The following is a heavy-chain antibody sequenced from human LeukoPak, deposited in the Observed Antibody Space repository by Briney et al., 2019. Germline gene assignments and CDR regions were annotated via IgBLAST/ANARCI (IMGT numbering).Heavy chain of an antibody. Sequence: KPSETLSLTCTVSGGSISSSSYYWGWIRQPPGKGLEWIGEINHSGSTNYNPSLKSRVTISVDTSKNQFSLKLGSVTAADTAIYYCARRPFAQGPYHDILTGYYLTYYYYGMDVWGQGTAVTVSS. V-gene: IGHV4-39*07. CDR3: ARRPFAQGPYHDILTGYYLTYYYYGMDV. CDR1: GGSISSSSYY. D-gene: IGHD3-9*01. J-gene: IGHJ6*02. CDR2: INHSGST.